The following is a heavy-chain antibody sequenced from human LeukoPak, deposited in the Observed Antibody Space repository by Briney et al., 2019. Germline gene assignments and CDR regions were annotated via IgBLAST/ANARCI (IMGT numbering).Heavy chain of an antibody. CDR3: AKMALSFTAVAGTGLDY. J-gene: IGHJ4*02. D-gene: IGHD6-19*01. V-gene: IGHV3-30*18. Sequence: GGSLRLSCAASGFNFNVYAMHWVRQTPGKGLEWVAFISYDGTNKYYAEAVKGRFTISRDNSKNTVYLQASSLRAEDTALYYCAKMALSFTAVAGTGLDYWGQGALVTVSS. CDR2: ISYDGTNK. CDR1: GFNFNVYA.